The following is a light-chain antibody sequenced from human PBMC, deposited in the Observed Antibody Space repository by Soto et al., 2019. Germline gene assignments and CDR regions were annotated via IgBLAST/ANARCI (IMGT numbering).Light chain of an antibody. CDR3: QQYDNLP. Sequence: DTVCTQSPGTLSLSPGERATLSCRASQSLRSTSLAWYQQKPGQAPRLLMYGASNRATGIPDKFSGGGSGTDFTLTISRLEPEDIATYYCQQYDNLPFGGGTKVDI. J-gene: IGKJ4*01. CDR1: QSLRSTS. CDR2: GAS. V-gene: IGKV3-20*01.